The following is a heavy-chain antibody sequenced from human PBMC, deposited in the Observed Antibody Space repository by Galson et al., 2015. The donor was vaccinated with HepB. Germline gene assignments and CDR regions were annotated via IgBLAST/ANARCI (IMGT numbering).Heavy chain of an antibody. J-gene: IGHJ4*02. CDR3: ARDRSAARQYY. CDR2: LSNTGST. D-gene: IGHD6-6*01. CDR1: DASISSGGYY. Sequence: ETLSLTCSVSDASISSGGYYWSWIRQPPGKGLEWIGSLSNTGSTNYNPSLKSRVTISIDRSKNQFSLNLSSVTAADTAVYYCARDRSAARQYYWGRGTLVTVSS. V-gene: IGHV4-61*08.